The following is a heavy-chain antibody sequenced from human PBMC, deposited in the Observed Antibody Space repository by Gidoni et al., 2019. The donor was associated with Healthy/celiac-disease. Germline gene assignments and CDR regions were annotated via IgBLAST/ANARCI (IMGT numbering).Heavy chain of an antibody. CDR3: ARQSKGRWLQSGGGMDV. Sequence: EGQLVPSGTEVKKPGESLKIPLKGFGYNFNTYLIGWVRQMPGKGLEWMGITYPGDSDTRYSPSFQGQVTISADKSISTAYLQWSSLKASDTAMYYCARQSKGRWLQSGGGMDVWGQGTTVTVSS. D-gene: IGHD5-12*01. CDR2: TYPGDSDT. CDR1: GYNFNTYL. V-gene: IGHV5-51*01. J-gene: IGHJ6*02.